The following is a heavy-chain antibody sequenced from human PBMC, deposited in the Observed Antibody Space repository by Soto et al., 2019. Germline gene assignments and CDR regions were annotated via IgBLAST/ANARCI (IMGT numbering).Heavy chain of an antibody. CDR2: ISGSGGST. V-gene: IGHV3-23*01. J-gene: IGHJ6*02. CDR1: GFTFSSYA. CDR3: AKDRREIAVAGYGMDV. D-gene: IGHD6-19*01. Sequence: EVQLLESGGGLVQPGGSLRLSCAASGFTFSSYAMSWVRQAPGKGLEWVSAISGSGGSTYYADSVKGRFTISRDNSKNTLYRQMNSLRAEDTAVYYCAKDRREIAVAGYGMDVWGQGTTVTVSS.